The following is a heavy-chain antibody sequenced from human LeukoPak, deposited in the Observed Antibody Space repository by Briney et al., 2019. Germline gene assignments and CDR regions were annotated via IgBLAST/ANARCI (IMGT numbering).Heavy chain of an antibody. D-gene: IGHD3-10*01. J-gene: IGHJ4*02. V-gene: IGHV4-61*08. CDR2: IYYSGST. Sequence: SQTLSLTCAVSGGSISSGGYYWSWIRQPPGKGLEWIGYIYYSGSTNYNPSLKSRVTISVDTSKNQFSLKLSSVTAADTAVYYCARGADLLWFGEAYFDYWGQGTLVTVSS. CDR1: GGSISSGGYY. CDR3: ARGADLLWFGEAYFDY.